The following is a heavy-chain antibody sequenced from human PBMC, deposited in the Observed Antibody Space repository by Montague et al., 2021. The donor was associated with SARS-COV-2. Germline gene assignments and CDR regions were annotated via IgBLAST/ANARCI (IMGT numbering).Heavy chain of an antibody. CDR2: IYWDDDE. CDR1: GFSLSINGVG. J-gene: IGHJ5*02. Sequence: PALVKPTQTLTLTCTFSGFSLSINGVGVGWIRQPPGKALEWLALIYWDDDERYSPSMRSRLTITKDTSENQVVLRMTNMDPMDTATYYCAPLGFDSRSYYTPHNWFDPWGQGILVTVSS. D-gene: IGHD3-10*01. V-gene: IGHV2-5*02. CDR3: APLGFDSRSYYTPHNWFDP.